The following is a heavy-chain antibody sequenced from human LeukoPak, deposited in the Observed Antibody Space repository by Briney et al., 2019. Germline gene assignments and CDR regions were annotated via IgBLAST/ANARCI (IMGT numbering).Heavy chain of an antibody. D-gene: IGHD3-16*01. CDR1: GFAFSTYT. V-gene: IGHV3-21*01. J-gene: IGHJ5*02. Sequence: GGSLTLSCAASGFAFSTYTMNWVRQAPGKGLEWVSSITSTSTYIYYADSVKGRFTISRDNAKNSLYLQMNSLRAEDTAVYYCASLGMRGGFDPWGQGTLVTVSS. CDR3: ASLGMRGGFDP. CDR2: ITSTSTYI.